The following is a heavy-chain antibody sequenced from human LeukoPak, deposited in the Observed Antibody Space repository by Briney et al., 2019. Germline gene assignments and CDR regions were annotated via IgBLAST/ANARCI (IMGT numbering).Heavy chain of an antibody. V-gene: IGHV3-74*01. D-gene: IGHD3-22*01. CDR1: GFTFSRYW. CDR2: IDSDGSIT. CDR3: ARVGGYYDCSGCSINRTIDY. J-gene: IGHJ4*02. Sequence: PGGSLRLSCAASGFTFSRYWMYWVRQAPGKGLVWVSRIDSDGSITSYADSVKGRFTISRDNAKNTLYLQMSSLRAEDTAVYYCARVGGYYDCSGCSINRTIDYWGQGTLVTGSS.